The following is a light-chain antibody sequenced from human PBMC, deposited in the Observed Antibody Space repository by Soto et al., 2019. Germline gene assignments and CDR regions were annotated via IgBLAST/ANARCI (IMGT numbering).Light chain of an antibody. CDR2: EVS. CDR1: SSDVGGYNY. V-gene: IGLV2-14*01. Sequence: QSALTQPASVSGSPGQSITISCTGTSSDVGGYNYVSWYQQHPGKAPKLMIYEVSNRPSGVSNRFSGSKSDNTASLTISGLHAEDEADYYCSSYTGTSTVVFGGGNQLDRP. J-gene: IGLJ2*01. CDR3: SSYTGTSTVV.